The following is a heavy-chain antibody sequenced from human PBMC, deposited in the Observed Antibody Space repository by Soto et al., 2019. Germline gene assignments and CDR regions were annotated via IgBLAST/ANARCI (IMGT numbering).Heavy chain of an antibody. CDR2: ISSDSRTI. V-gene: IGHV3-48*02. D-gene: IGHD3-3*01. Sequence: GSLRLSCVASGFSLSDYAVNWVRQAPGKGLEWVSFISSDSRTIYYADSVEGRFTVSRDNARNSVSLQMDSLRDEDAAVYYCARIKLVEWFFINVQLYHLAGWGQGAPVTVSS. CDR1: GFSLSDYA. J-gene: IGHJ6*02. CDR3: ARIKLVEWFFINVQLYHLAG.